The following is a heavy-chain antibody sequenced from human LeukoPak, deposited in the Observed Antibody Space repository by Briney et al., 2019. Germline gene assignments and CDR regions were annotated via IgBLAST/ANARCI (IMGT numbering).Heavy chain of an antibody. V-gene: IGHV3-53*01. J-gene: IGHJ5*02. CDR1: GLTVSSNY. D-gene: IGHD6-19*01. CDR2: IYIGSST. Sequence: GGSLRLFCAASGLTVSSNYMRWVRQAPGKGLEWVSLIYIGSSTYYPDSVKGRFTTSSDNSKTTLYLQMNSLRAEDTALYYCAKGSAVAGSRHWFDPWGQGTLVTVSS. CDR3: AKGSAVAGSRHWFDP.